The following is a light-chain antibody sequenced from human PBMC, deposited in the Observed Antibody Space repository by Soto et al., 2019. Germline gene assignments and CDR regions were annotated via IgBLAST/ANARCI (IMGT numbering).Light chain of an antibody. J-gene: IGKJ1*01. CDR2: LGS. CDR3: MQALQTPT. Sequence: DIVMTPSPLSLPVTPGEPASISCRSSQSLLHNNGYNYLDWYLQKPGQSPQLLIYLGSNRASGVPDRISGRGSGTNFTLKISRVEAEDVGDYYCMQALQTPTFGQGTKVEIK. V-gene: IGKV2-28*01. CDR1: QSLLHNNGYNY.